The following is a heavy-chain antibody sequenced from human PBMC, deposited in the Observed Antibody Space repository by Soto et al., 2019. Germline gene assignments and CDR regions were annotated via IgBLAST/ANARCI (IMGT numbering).Heavy chain of an antibody. Sequence: QVQLVQSGAEVKKPGASVKVSCKVSGYTLTELSMHWVRQAPGKGLEWMGGFDPEDGETIYAQKFQGRVTMTEDTSTDTAYMELGSLRSEDTAVYYCATGLNDYGDYVGVQNNAFDIWGQGTMVTVSS. CDR1: GYTLTELS. CDR2: FDPEDGET. CDR3: ATGLNDYGDYVGVQNNAFDI. V-gene: IGHV1-24*01. J-gene: IGHJ3*02. D-gene: IGHD4-17*01.